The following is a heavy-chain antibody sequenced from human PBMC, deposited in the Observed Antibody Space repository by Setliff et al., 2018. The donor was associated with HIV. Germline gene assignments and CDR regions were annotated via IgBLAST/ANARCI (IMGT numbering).Heavy chain of an antibody. V-gene: IGHV4-4*02. CDR2: IDQSGTT. Sequence: SETLSLTCVVSGASIRNSAWWGWVRQSPGKRPEWIGEIDQSGTTNYNPSLKSRATISVDKSKNQFSLNLRSVTAADTAVYYCARGPYGDPWKLFDPWGQGLLVTVSS. D-gene: IGHD4-17*01. CDR1: GASIRNSAW. CDR3: ARGPYGDPWKLFDP. J-gene: IGHJ5*02.